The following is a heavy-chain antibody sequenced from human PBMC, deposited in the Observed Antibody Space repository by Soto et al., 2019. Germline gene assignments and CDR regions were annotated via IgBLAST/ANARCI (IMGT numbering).Heavy chain of an antibody. D-gene: IGHD3-22*01. CDR3: WRVRSRSGYYDAVDY. V-gene: IGHV1-18*01. CDR2: ISAYNGNT. CDR1: GYTFTSYG. J-gene: IGHJ4*02. Sequence: QVQLVQSGAEVKKPGASVKVSCKASGYTFTSYGISWVRQAPGQGLEWRGWISAYNGNTNYAQKLQGRVTMPTDTAKSTAYVELRSQGSDVRAVYYCWRVRSRSGYYDAVDYWGQGTLVTVFS.